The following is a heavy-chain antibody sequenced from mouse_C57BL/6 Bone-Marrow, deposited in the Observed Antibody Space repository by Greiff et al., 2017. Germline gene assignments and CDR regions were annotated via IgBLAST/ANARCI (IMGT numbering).Heavy chain of an antibody. J-gene: IGHJ1*03. CDR3: VRQYYGSSYWYFDV. Sequence: EVKLVESGGGLVQPKGSLKLSCAASGFSFNTYAMNWVRQAPGKGLEWVARIRSKSNNYATYYADSVKDRFTISRDDSESMLYLQMNNLKTEDTAMYYCVRQYYGSSYWYFDVWGTGTTVTVSS. CDR2: IRSKSNNYAT. V-gene: IGHV10-1*01. D-gene: IGHD1-1*01. CDR1: GFSFNTYA.